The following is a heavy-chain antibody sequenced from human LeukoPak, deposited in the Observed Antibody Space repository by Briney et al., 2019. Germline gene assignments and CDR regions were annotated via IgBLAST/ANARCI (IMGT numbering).Heavy chain of an antibody. Sequence: GGSLRLSCGASGSTFTSYAMSWIRQAPGKGLEWVSAISGGGENTYYGDSVKGRFTISRDNSKNTLYLQMNSLRAEDTATYYCAKPRAMTTGVGRYFDLWGRGTLVTVSS. J-gene: IGHJ2*01. CDR2: ISGGGENT. V-gene: IGHV3-23*01. CDR3: AKPRAMTTGVGRYFDL. D-gene: IGHD1-1*01. CDR1: GSTFTSYA.